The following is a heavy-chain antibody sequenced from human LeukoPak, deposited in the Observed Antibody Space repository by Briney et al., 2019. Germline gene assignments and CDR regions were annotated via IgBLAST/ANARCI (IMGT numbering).Heavy chain of an antibody. Sequence: GGSLRLSCAASGFTFSNYGMSWVRQAPEKGLEWVSTISGSGGTTDYADSVKGRFTISRDNSKNTLYLQMNSLRAEDTAVYYCANDLGWIQLNLGRGQGTLVTVSS. D-gene: IGHD5-18*01. J-gene: IGHJ4*02. V-gene: IGHV3-23*01. CDR3: ANDLGWIQLNLG. CDR1: GFTFSNYG. CDR2: ISGSGGTT.